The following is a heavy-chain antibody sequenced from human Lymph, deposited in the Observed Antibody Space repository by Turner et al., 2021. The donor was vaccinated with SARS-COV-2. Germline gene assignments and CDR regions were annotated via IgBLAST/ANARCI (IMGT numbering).Heavy chain of an antibody. Sequence: VPPLGAGGGLGPPGGFPGLSWAAPGFTLSCYAMSWVRQGQGKGMGLGSGINSRGGSRDKADSVKGRFTISSDNYKNTLYLQMNSLRAEDADVYDCARDPNWYVRWDVDYWGQGTLVTVSS. CDR1: GFTLSCYA. CDR2: INSRGGSR. V-gene: IGHV3-23*01. J-gene: IGHJ4*02. D-gene: IGHD1-1*01. CDR3: ARDPNWYVRWDVDY.